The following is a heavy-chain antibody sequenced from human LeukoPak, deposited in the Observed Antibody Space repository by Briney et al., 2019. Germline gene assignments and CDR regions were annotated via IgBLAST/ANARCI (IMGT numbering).Heavy chain of an antibody. CDR1: GGSINSYY. J-gene: IGHJ3*02. CDR3: AGEHYYGSGSYAFDI. CDR2: IYYSGST. V-gene: IGHV4-59*01. Sequence: SETLSLTCTVSGGSINSYYWNWIRQPPGKGLEWIGYIYYSGSTNYNPSLKSRVTISVDTSKNQFSLKLSSVTAADTAVYYCAGEHYYGSGSYAFDIWGQGTMVTVSS. D-gene: IGHD3-10*01.